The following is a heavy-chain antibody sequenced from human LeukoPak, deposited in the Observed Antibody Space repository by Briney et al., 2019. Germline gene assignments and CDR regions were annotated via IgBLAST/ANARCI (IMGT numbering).Heavy chain of an antibody. CDR3: ARIRAMVYFLDY. CDR2: ISAYNGNT. CDR1: GYTFTGYY. V-gene: IGHV1-18*04. D-gene: IGHD5-18*01. J-gene: IGHJ4*02. Sequence: ASVKVSCKASGYTFTGYYMHWVRQAPGQGLEWMGLISAYNGNTNYAQKLQGRVTMTTDTSTSTAYMELRSLRSDDTAVYYCARIRAMVYFLDYWGQGTLVTVSS.